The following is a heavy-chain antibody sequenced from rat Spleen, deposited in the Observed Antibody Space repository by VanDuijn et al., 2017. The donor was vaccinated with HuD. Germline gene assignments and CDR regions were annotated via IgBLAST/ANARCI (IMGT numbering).Heavy chain of an antibody. CDR2: ISPSGGSS. Sequence: EVQLVESGGGLVQPGRSLKLSCTASGFSFSNYGMYWIHQTPTTGLEWVASISPSGGSSYYRESVKGRFTISRDNAKSSLYLQMDSLRSEDTATYYCTTDYGYNSYPFAYWGQGTLVTVSS. J-gene: IGHJ3*01. D-gene: IGHD1-2*01. CDR3: TTDYGYNSYPFAY. CDR1: GFSFSNYG. V-gene: IGHV5-19*01.